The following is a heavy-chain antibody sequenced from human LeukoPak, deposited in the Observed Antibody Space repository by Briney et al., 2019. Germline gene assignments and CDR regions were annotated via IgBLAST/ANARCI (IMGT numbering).Heavy chain of an antibody. Sequence: GGSLRLSCSASGFTFSSYWMHWVRQAPGNGLVWVSRIKGDGSSTTYADSVKGRFTISRDNAKNTLYLQMSSLRAEDTAVYYCASSLGYSGDYWGQGTLVTVSS. V-gene: IGHV3-74*01. CDR2: IKGDGSST. CDR1: GFTFSSYW. CDR3: ASSLGYSGDY. D-gene: IGHD3-22*01. J-gene: IGHJ4*02.